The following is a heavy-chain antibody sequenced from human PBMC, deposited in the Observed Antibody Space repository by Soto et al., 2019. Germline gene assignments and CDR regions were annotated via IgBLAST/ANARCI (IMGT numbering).Heavy chain of an antibody. CDR2: INHSGST. J-gene: IGHJ4*02. CDR1: GGSFSGYY. CDR3: ARSGGLVSPYYFDY. V-gene: IGHV4-34*01. D-gene: IGHD2-15*01. Sequence: SETLSLTCAVYGGSFSGYYWSWIRQPPGKGLEWIGEINHSGSTNYNPSLKSRVTISVDTSKNQFSLKLSSVTAADTAVYYCARSGGLVSPYYFDYWGQGTLVTV.